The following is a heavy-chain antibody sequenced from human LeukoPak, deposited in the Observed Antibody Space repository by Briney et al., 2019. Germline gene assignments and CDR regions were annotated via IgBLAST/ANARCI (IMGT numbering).Heavy chain of an antibody. CDR1: GGSISSYY. D-gene: IGHD1-7*01. V-gene: IGHV4-4*07. CDR3: ARGRITGTTGRLVYYYYYMDV. J-gene: IGHJ6*03. Sequence: SETLSLTCTVSGGSISSYYWSWIRQPAGKGLEWIGRTYTSGSTNYNPSLKSRVTMSVDTSKNQFSLKLSSVTAADTAVYYCARGRITGTTGRLVYYYYYMDVWGKGTTVTVSS. CDR2: TYTSGST.